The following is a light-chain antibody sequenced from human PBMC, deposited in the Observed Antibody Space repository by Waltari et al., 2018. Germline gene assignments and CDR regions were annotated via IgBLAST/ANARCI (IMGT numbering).Light chain of an antibody. CDR2: SND. V-gene: IGLV1-44*01. J-gene: IGLJ2*01. Sequence: QSVLTQPPSASGTPGQRATISCSGSSSNLGTNPVNWYQQLPGAAPKLLLYSNDQRPSGVPDRFSGSKSGTSASLGISGLQSEDEADYYCATWDDSLNGQLFGGGTKLTVL. CDR1: SSNLGTNP. CDR3: ATWDDSLNGQL.